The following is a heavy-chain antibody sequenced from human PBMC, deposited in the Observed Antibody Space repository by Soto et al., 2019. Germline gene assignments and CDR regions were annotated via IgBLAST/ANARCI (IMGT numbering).Heavy chain of an antibody. D-gene: IGHD4-17*01. J-gene: IGHJ3*02. CDR2: LNHSGST. CDR3: ASSAVGYYGDYLDAFDI. V-gene: IGHV4-34*01. CDR1: GGSFSGYY. Sequence: QVHLQQWGAGLLKPSETLSLTCAVYGGSFSGYYWSWIRQPPGKGLEWIGELNHSGSTNYNPSLKSRVTISVDTSKNQFSLKLSSVTAADTAVYYCASSAVGYYGDYLDAFDIWGQGTMVTVSS.